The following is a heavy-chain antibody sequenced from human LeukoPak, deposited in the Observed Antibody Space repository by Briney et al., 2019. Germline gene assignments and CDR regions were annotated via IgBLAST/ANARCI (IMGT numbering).Heavy chain of an antibody. CDR3: ARARRPTYYFDY. V-gene: IGHV4-31*03. J-gene: IGHJ4*02. Sequence: PSETLSLTCTVSGGSISSGGYYWSWIRQHPGKGLEWIGYIYYSGSTYYNPSLKSRVTITVDTSKNQFSLKLSSVTAADTAVYYCARARRPTYYFDYWGQGTLVTVSS. CDR1: GGSISSGGYY. CDR2: IYYSGST.